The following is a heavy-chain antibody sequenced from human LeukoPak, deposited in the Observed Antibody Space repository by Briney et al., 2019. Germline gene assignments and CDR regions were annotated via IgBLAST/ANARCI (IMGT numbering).Heavy chain of an antibody. CDR1: GFTFSSYE. V-gene: IGHV3-48*03. D-gene: IGHD3-16*02. J-gene: IGHJ3*02. CDR3: ARWVVSVAAFDI. Sequence: GGSLRLSCAASGFTFSSYEMNWVRQAPGKGLEWVSYISSSGSTIYYADSVKGRFTISRDNAKNTLYLQMNSLRAEDTAVYYCARWVVSVAAFDIWGQGTMVTVSS. CDR2: ISSSGSTI.